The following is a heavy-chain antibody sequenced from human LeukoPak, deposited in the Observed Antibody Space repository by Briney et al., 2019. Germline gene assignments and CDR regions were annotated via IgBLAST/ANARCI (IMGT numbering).Heavy chain of an antibody. CDR2: IYTTGST. CDR3: ARRHYDSPPSY. Sequence: SETLSLTCTVSGGSINSGSYYWSWIRQPAGKGLEWIGRIYTTGSTNYNPSLKSRVTISVDTSKNQFSLKLSSVTAADTAVYYCARRHYDSPPSYWGQGTLVTVSS. V-gene: IGHV4-61*02. J-gene: IGHJ4*02. D-gene: IGHD3-3*01. CDR1: GGSINSGSYY.